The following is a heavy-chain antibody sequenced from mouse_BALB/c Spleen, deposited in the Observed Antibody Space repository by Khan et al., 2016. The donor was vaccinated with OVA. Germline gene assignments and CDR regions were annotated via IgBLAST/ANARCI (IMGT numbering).Heavy chain of an antibody. V-gene: IGHV1-4*01. J-gene: IGHJ3*01. D-gene: IGHD4-1*01. CDR2: INPSNGYT. Sequence: QVQLKQSGAELARPGASVKMSCKASGYTFTSYTIHWIKLRPGQGLEWIGYINPSNGYTNYNQTFKDKATLTADKSSTTAYMQLSSLTSDDSAVYNCGRDWAYNRNDGWFAYWGQGTLVTVAA. CDR1: GYTFTSYT. CDR3: GRDWAYNRNDGWFAY.